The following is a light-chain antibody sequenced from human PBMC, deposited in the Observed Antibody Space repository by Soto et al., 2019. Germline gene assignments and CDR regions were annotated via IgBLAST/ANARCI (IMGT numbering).Light chain of an antibody. Sequence: DIQLTQSPSSLSASVGDRVTITCRASQSISNYLNWYQQKPGKAPKLLIYSASSLHSGVPSRFSGSGSGTDFSLTISRLQPEDYATYYCQQSYSTAPFTFGPGTKVEIK. CDR2: SAS. CDR3: QQSYSTAPFT. CDR1: QSISNY. V-gene: IGKV1-39*01. J-gene: IGKJ3*01.